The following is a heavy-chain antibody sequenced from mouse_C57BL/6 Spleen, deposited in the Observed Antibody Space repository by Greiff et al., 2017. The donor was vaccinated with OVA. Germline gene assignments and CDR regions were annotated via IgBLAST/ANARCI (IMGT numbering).Heavy chain of an antibody. CDR1: GFTFSSYT. V-gene: IGHV5-9*01. Sequence: EVNVVESGGGLVKPGGSLKLSCAASGFTFSSYTMSWVRQTPEKRLEWVATISGGGGNTYYPDSVKGRFTISRDNAKNTLYLQMSSLRSEDTALYYCARLNDGYYLYAMDYWGQGTSVTVSS. D-gene: IGHD2-3*01. CDR3: ARLNDGYYLYAMDY. J-gene: IGHJ4*01. CDR2: ISGGGGNT.